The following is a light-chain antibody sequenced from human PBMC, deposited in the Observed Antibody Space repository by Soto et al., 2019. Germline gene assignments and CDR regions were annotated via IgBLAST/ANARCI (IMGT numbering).Light chain of an antibody. V-gene: IGLV8-61*01. Sequence: QTVVTQESSISEYPGGTVTLACGFISGSVSTANNPNWYQQTPGQAPRTLIYSTSTRSSGVPDRFSGSILGNKAALTITGAQADDEADYYCALFMGNGISVFGTGTKVTVL. CDR2: STS. CDR1: SGSVSTANN. CDR3: ALFMGNGISV. J-gene: IGLJ1*01.